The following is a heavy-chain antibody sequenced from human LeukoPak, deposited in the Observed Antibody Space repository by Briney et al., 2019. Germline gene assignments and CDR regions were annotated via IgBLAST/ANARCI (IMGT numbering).Heavy chain of an antibody. Sequence: GGSLRLSCAASGFTFSSYAMHWVRQAPGKGLEWVAVISYDGSNKYYADSVKGRFTISRDNSKNTLYLQMNSLRAEDTAVYYCARDPGYDSSGYYSRFMDVWGKGNTVTVSS. D-gene: IGHD3-22*01. CDR2: ISYDGSNK. CDR1: GFTFSSYA. J-gene: IGHJ6*03. CDR3: ARDPGYDSSGYYSRFMDV. V-gene: IGHV3-30*04.